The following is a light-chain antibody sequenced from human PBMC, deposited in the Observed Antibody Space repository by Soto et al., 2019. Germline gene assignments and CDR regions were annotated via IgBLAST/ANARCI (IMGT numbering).Light chain of an antibody. CDR3: HQYCSSPPYT. Sequence: EIVLTQSPGTLSLSPGERATLSCRASQSVSGSYLAWYQQKPGQSPRLLIYGSSDRATGIPDRFSGSGSGTDFTLTISRVEPEDFAVYYCHQYCSSPPYTFGQGTKLEIK. CDR1: QSVSGSY. CDR2: GSS. V-gene: IGKV3-20*01. J-gene: IGKJ2*01.